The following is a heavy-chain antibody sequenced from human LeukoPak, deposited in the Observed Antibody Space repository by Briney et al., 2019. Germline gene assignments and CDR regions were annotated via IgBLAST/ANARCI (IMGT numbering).Heavy chain of an antibody. Sequence: PGRSLRLSCAAPGFTFNSYTMHWVRQAPGKGLEWVAVMSSDGNKKFYAEYVKGRFTTSRDNSENTLYLEMNSLRGEDTAVYYCARGDYDLSGSYHYGMDVWGQGTTVTVSS. D-gene: IGHD3-10*01. J-gene: IGHJ6*02. CDR2: MSSDGNKK. V-gene: IGHV3-30-3*01. CDR3: ARGDYDLSGSYHYGMDV. CDR1: GFTFNSYT.